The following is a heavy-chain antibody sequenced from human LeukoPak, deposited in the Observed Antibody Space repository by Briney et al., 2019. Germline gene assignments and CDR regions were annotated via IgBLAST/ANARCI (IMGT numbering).Heavy chain of an antibody. D-gene: IGHD3-22*01. J-gene: IGHJ4*02. V-gene: IGHV1-18*01. CDR1: GYTFTSYG. Sequence: APVKVSCKASGYTFTSYGISWVRQAPGQGLEWMGWISAYNGNTNYAQKLQGRVTMTTDTSTSTAYMELRSLRSDDTAVYYCARGYYYDSSGYPNFDYWGQGTLVTVSS. CDR3: ARGYYYDSSGYPNFDY. CDR2: ISAYNGNT.